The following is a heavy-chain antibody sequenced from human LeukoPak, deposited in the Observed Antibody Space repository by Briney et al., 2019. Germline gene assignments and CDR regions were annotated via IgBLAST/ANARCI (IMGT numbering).Heavy chain of an antibody. CDR1: GGSISSSY. D-gene: IGHD1-14*01. CDR3: ASAIAEDFYYYYMDV. J-gene: IGHJ6*03. Sequence: SGTLSLTCTVSGGSISSSYWTWIRQPPGKGLEWIGYIYYSGSTNYNPSLKSRVTISVDTSKNQFSLNLSSVTAADTAVYYCASAIAEDFYYYYMDVWGKGATVTVSS. V-gene: IGHV4-59*01. CDR2: IYYSGST.